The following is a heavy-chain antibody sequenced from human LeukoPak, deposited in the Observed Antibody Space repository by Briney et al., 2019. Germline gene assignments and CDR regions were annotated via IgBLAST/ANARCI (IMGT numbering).Heavy chain of an antibody. CDR1: GGSFSSYY. V-gene: IGHV4-39*01. CDR3: ATIHDYGDQNEDC. Sequence: PSETLSLTCAVYGGSFSSYYWGWIRHPPGKGLEWIGSIYYSGSTYYNPSLKSRVTISVDTSKNQFSLKLGSVTAADTAVYYCATIHDYGDQNEDCWGQGTLVTVSS. J-gene: IGHJ4*02. CDR2: IYYSGST. D-gene: IGHD4-17*01.